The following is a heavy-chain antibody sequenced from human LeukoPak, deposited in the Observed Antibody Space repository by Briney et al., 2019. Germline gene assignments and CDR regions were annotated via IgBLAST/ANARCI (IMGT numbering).Heavy chain of an antibody. D-gene: IGHD3-10*01. J-gene: IGHJ4*02. CDR3: AKVAKYYYGSETYYFFEH. CDR1: GFTFSSYA. V-gene: IGHV3-23*01. CDR2: ISGSGGST. Sequence: GGSLRLSCAASGFTFSSYAMSWVRQAPGKGLEWVSAISGSGGSTYYADSVKGRFTISRDNSKNTRYLQMNSLRIEDTAVYYCAKVAKYYYGSETYYFFEHWGQGTPVTASS.